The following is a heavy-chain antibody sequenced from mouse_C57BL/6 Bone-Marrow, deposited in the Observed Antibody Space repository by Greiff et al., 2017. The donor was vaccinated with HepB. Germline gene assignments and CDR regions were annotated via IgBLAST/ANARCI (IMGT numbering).Heavy chain of an antibody. D-gene: IGHD1-1*01. CDR3: ARYDYGSSGY. V-gene: IGHV1-69*01. J-gene: IGHJ2*01. CDR2: IDPSDSYT. Sequence: VQLQQPGAELVMPGASVKLSCKASGYTFISYWMHWVKQRPGQGLEWIGEIDPSDSYTNYNQKFKGKSTLTVDKSSSTAYMQLSSLTSEDSAVYYCARYDYGSSGYWGQGTTITVSS. CDR1: GYTFISYW.